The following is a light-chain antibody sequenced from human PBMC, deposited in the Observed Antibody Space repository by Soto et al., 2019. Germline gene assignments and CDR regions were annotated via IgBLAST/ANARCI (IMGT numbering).Light chain of an antibody. CDR3: QQYGSSPIT. CDR1: QFVSSRY. V-gene: IGKV3-20*01. J-gene: IGKJ5*01. CDR2: GAS. Sequence: DIVLTQSPGTLSFSPGESATLLCRASQFVSSRYLAWYQQKPGQAPSLLIYGASSRATGIPARFSGSGSGTDFTLTITPLEPEDFAVYFCQQYGSSPITFGQGTRLEIK.